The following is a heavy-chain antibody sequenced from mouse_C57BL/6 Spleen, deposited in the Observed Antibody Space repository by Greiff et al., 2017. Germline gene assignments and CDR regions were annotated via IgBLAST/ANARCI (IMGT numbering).Heavy chain of an antibody. V-gene: IGHV5-15*04. D-gene: IGHD3-3*01. CDR3: ARPGTEYAMDY. Sequence: EVMLVESGGGLVQPGGSLKLSCAASGFTFSDYGMAWVRQAPRKGPEWVAFISNLAYSIYYADTVTGRFTISRENAKNTLYLEMSSLRSEDTAMYYCARPGTEYAMDYWGQGTSVTVSS. CDR2: ISNLAYSI. J-gene: IGHJ4*01. CDR1: GFTFSDYG.